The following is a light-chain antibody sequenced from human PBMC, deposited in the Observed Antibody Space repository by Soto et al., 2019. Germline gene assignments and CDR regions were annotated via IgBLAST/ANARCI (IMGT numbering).Light chain of an antibody. CDR1: QSVSTSH. CDR2: GTF. V-gene: IGKV3-20*01. Sequence: EIVLTQSPATLSLSPGERATLSCRASQSVSTSHLAWYQQRPGQPPRLLIYGTFSRATGIPDRFSGSGSGTDFTLTISSLEPEDFAVYYCQQYGGSSTFGRGTKVDIK. J-gene: IGKJ4*02. CDR3: QQYGGSST.